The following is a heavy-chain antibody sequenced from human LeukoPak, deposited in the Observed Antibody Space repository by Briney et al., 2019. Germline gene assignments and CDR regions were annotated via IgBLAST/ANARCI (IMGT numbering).Heavy chain of an antibody. CDR2: IYHSGST. CDR1: GGSISSGGYS. D-gene: IGHD4-23*01. CDR3: ASGNEYYYYGMDV. J-gene: IGHJ6*02. V-gene: IGHV4-30-2*01. Sequence: TSETLSLTCAVSGGSISSGGYSWSWIRQPPGKGLEWIGYIYHSGSTYYNPSLKSRVTISVDRSKNQFSLKLSSVTAADTAVYYCASGNEYYYYGMDVWGQGTTVTVSS.